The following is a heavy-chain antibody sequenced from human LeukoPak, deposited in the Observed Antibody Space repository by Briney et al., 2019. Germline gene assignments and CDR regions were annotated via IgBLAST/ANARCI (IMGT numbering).Heavy chain of an antibody. V-gene: IGHV3-21*01. Sequence: PGGSLRDSCAASGFTFSSFAMTWVRQAPGKGLEWVSSMSSGGTYIYYPDSVRGRFTISRDNAKNSLYLLMNNLRAEDTGVYYCARDRPTGASRVCLVQWGQGTLLSLSP. CDR1: GFTFSSFA. D-gene: IGHD3-16*01. CDR2: MSSGGTYI. CDR3: ARDRPTGASRVCLVQ. J-gene: IGHJ4*02.